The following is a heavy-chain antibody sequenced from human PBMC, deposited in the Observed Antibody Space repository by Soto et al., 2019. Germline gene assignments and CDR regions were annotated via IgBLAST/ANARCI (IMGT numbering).Heavy chain of an antibody. CDR2: ISAYNGNT. D-gene: IGHD3-3*01. V-gene: IGHV1-18*04. CDR1: GYTFTSYG. J-gene: IGHJ6*02. CDR3: ARVYYDFWSRYDYYYYYGMDV. Sequence: QVQLVQSGAEVKKPGASVKVSCKASGYTFTSYGISWVRQAPGQGLEWMGWISAYNGNTNYAQKLQGRVTMTTDTSTSTAYMELRSLRSDDTAVYYCARVYYDFWSRYDYYYYYGMDVWGQGTTVTVSS.